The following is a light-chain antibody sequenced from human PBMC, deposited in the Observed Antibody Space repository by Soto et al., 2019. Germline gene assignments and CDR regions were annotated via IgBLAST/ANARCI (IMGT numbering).Light chain of an antibody. CDR2: GAS. CDR1: QSISTS. CDR3: QQYITYST. V-gene: IGKV1-5*01. Sequence: DSQMTQSPSTLSASGGDTVTISCRASQSISTSLAWYQQKPGKAPNLLISGASTLEEGVPSRFRGSGSGTEFTLTITSLQTDDFATYYCQQYITYSTFGQGTKVDIK. J-gene: IGKJ1*01.